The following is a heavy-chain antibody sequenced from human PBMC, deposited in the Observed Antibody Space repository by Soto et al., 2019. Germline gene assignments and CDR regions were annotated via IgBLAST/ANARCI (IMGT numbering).Heavy chain of an antibody. CDR1: GGSVSSGSYY. CDR2: MYFSGRT. J-gene: IGHJ4*02. V-gene: IGHV4-61*01. CDR3: ARAFWGEVGPSFDY. Sequence: QVQLQESGPGLVKPSETLSLTCTVSGGSVSSGSYYWNWIRQPPGKGLEWIGYMYFSGRTNYNPPLKSRVTISSDTSKNQFSLRLSSVNAADTAVYYCARAFWGEVGPSFDYWGQGTLVTVSS. D-gene: IGHD3-16*01.